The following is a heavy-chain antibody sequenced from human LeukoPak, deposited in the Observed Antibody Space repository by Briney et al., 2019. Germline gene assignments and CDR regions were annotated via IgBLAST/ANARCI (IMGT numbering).Heavy chain of an antibody. D-gene: IGHD3-22*01. CDR3: ARDRYYYDSSGYYLAPLDY. CDR1: GFTFSSYS. Sequence: HSGGSLRLSCAASGFTFSSYSMNWVRQAPGKGREWVSYISSSSSTIYYPDSVKGRFTISRDNAKNSLYLQMNSLRAEDTAVYYCARDRYYYDSSGYYLAPLDYWGQGTLVTVSS. V-gene: IGHV3-48*01. CDR2: ISSSSSTI. J-gene: IGHJ4*02.